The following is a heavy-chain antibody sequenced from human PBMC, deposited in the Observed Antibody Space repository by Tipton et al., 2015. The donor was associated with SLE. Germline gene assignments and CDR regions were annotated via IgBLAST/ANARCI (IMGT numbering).Heavy chain of an antibody. CDR2: IYYSGST. J-gene: IGHJ6*03. CDR3: ARGGLGVSYYYYMDV. Sequence: TLSLTCTVSGGSISSGGYYWSWIRQHPGKGLEWIGYIYYSGSTNYNPSLKSRVTISVDTSKNQFSLKLSSVTAADTAVYYCARGGLGVSYYYYMDVWGKGTTVTVSS. CDR1: GGSISSGGYY. V-gene: IGHV4-61*08. D-gene: IGHD1-26*01.